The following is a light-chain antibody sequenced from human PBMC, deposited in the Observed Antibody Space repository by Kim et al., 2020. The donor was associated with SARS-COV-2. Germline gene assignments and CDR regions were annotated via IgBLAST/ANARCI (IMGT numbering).Light chain of an antibody. Sequence: PAQSVTISCSGTGSDFRSYNYVSWYKQHPGKAPKLMIYEVTKRPSGVPDRFSGSRSGNTASLTVSGLQAEDEADYYCASHGGYNYVFGTGTKVTVL. V-gene: IGLV2-8*01. J-gene: IGLJ1*01. CDR2: EVT. CDR1: GSDFRSYNY. CDR3: ASHGGYNYV.